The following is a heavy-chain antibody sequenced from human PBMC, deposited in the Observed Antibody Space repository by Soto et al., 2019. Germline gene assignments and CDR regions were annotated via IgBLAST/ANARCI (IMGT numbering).Heavy chain of an antibody. D-gene: IGHD2-2*01. CDR3: TGGPRPSSVGTGAV. Sequence: AGGSLRLSCVASGFVFEVYWMHWVRQVPGKGLEWVSRISDDGARTDYADSVRGRFTISRDNANNALYLQMNALRGEDTAVYFCTGGPRPSSVGTGAVWGRGALVTVSS. J-gene: IGHJ4*02. CDR2: ISDDGART. V-gene: IGHV3-74*01. CDR1: GFVFEVYW.